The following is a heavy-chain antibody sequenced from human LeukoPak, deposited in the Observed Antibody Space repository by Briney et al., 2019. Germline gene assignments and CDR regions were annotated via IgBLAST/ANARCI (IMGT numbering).Heavy chain of an antibody. CDR2: INPSGGST. CDR1: GYTFTSYY. Sequence: PGGSLRLSCAASGYTFTSYYMHWVRQAPGQGLEWMGIINPSGGSTSYAQKFQGRVTMTRDTSTSTVYMELSSLRSEDTAVYYCARDLGLYNLDYWGQGTLVTVSS. D-gene: IGHD1-1*01. CDR3: ARDLGLYNLDY. J-gene: IGHJ4*02. V-gene: IGHV1-46*01.